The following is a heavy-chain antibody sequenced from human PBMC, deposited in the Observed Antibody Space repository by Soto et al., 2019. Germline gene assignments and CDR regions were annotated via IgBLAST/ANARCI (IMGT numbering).Heavy chain of an antibody. J-gene: IGHJ5*02. D-gene: IGHD6-6*01. V-gene: IGHV4-39*01. CDR3: ARHTRQLDRGQYNWFDP. CDR1: GGSISSSSYY. CDR2: IYYSGST. Sequence: SETLSLTCTVSGGSISSSSYYWGWIRQPPGKGLEWIGSIYYSGSTYYNPSLKSRVTISVDTSKNQFSLKLSSVTAADTAVYYCARHTRQLDRGQYNWFDPWGQGTLVTVSS.